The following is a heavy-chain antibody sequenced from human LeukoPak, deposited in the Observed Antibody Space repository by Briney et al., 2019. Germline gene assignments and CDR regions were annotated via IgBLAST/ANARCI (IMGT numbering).Heavy chain of an antibody. V-gene: IGHV1-3*01. CDR3: ATTDPSAATGEGSDY. D-gene: IGHD6-13*01. CDR1: GYTFISYS. Sequence: ASVKVSCKASGYTFISYSIHWVRQAPGQRLEWMGWINAGNGNTKYSQKFQGRVTITRDTSANTAYMELSSLRSEDTAVYYCATTDPSAATGEGSDYWGQGTLVTVSS. J-gene: IGHJ4*02. CDR2: INAGNGNT.